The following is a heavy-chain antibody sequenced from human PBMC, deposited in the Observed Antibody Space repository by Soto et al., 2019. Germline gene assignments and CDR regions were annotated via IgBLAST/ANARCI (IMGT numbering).Heavy chain of an antibody. D-gene: IGHD6-13*01. CDR1: GGSITTGGYY. J-gene: IGHJ4*02. Sequence: SETLSLTCTVSGGSITTGGYYWSWIRQHPGKGLEWIGYIHYSGPPSYNTHLKTRINMSVDTSTNQFSMKLNSVTAADTAVYYCASHSSHWPFFDFWGQGTLVTVSS. V-gene: IGHV4-31*03. CDR3: ASHSSHWPFFDF. CDR2: IHYSGPP.